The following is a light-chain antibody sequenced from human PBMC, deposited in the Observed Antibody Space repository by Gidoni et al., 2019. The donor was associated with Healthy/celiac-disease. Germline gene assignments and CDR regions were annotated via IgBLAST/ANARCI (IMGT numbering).Light chain of an antibody. CDR1: QSVSSSY. V-gene: IGKV3-20*01. Sequence: EMVWTQTQGTKSLSPGARDTLSCTASQSVSSSYLAWYQQKPGQAPRLLISGASSRATGIPDRFSGSGSGTDFTLTISRLEPEDFAVYYCQQYGSSLITFGQGTRLEIK. J-gene: IGKJ5*01. CDR2: GAS. CDR3: QQYGSSLIT.